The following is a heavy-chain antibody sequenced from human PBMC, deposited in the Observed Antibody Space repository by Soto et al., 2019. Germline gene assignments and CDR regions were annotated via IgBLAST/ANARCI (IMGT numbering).Heavy chain of an antibody. Sequence: SETLSLTCAVYGGSFSGYYWSWIRQPPGKGLEWIGYINHSGSTNYNPSLKSRVTISVDTSKNQFSLKLSSVTAADTAVYYCARDRPDGYCSGGSCYTAASFDYWGQGTLVTVSS. CDR3: ARDRPDGYCSGGSCYTAASFDY. J-gene: IGHJ4*02. V-gene: IGHV4-34*01. CDR2: INHSGST. D-gene: IGHD2-15*01. CDR1: GGSFSGYY.